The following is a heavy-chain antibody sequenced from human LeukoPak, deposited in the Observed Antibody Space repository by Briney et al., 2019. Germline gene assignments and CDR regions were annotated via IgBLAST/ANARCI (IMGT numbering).Heavy chain of an antibody. CDR3: TTLYRLDP. J-gene: IGHJ5*02. Sequence: SGGSLRLSCAASGFTFSSAWVHWVRQAPGKGLEWVGLIKSETDGGTTDYAAPVKDRFIISRDDSKNILYLQMNSLKTEDTARYYCTTLYRLDPWGQGTLVTVSS. D-gene: IGHD3-10*01. CDR2: IKSETDGGTT. CDR1: GFTFSSAW. V-gene: IGHV3-15*01.